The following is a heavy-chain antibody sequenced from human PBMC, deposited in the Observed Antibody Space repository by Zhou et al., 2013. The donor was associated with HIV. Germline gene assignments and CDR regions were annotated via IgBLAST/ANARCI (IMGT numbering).Heavy chain of an antibody. D-gene: IGHD6-13*01. CDR2: INPGIGST. V-gene: IGHV1-46*03. CDR3: NRGMQQWVNDAFDI. CDR1: GYAFTSYY. J-gene: IGHJ3*02. Sequence: QVQVVQSGAEMKKPGASVNISCKASGYAFTSYYIHWVRQAPGQGLEWMGLINPGIGSTYYAEKFQGRITVTRDTSTNTVNMQLGTLTSEDTAVYYCNRGMQQWVNDAFDIWGQGTMVTVSS.